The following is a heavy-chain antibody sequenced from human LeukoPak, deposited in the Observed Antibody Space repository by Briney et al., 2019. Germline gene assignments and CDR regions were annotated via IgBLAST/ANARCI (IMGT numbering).Heavy chain of an antibody. Sequence: GESLKISCEASGFKISSYWIAWVRQVPGKGLDWMGIIYPGDSDTRYSPSFQGQVTISADKSINTAYLQWSSLKASDTATYFCARQESGSLDAYMNVWGKGTTVTVSS. CDR3: ARQESGSLDAYMNV. CDR2: IYPGDSDT. CDR1: GFKISSYW. D-gene: IGHD1-26*01. V-gene: IGHV5-51*01. J-gene: IGHJ6*03.